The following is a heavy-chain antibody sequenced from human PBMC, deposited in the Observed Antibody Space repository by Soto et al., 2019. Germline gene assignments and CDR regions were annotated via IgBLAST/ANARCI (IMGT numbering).Heavy chain of an antibody. CDR2: INANSGDT. CDR1: GYTFTGYY. Sequence: GASVKVSCKASGYTFTGYYMHWVRQAPGQGLEWMGWINANSGDTNYAQKFQGRVTMTRDTSLSTAYMELSRLRSDDTAVYFCARDWDCSGGACYSVYFDYWGQGTLVTVYS. V-gene: IGHV1-2*02. CDR3: ARDWDCSGGACYSVYFDY. J-gene: IGHJ4*02. D-gene: IGHD2-15*01.